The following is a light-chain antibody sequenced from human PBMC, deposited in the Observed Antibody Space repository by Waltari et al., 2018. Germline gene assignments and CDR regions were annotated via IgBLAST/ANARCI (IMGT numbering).Light chain of an antibody. J-gene: IGKJ4*01. Sequence: EIVLTQSPATLSLSPGDRATLSCRASQNVGGYLAWFQQKPGQAPRLLIYHASNRATGRPARFRGSGSGTDFTLTISSLEPEDFAIYYCQQRSSWPLTFGGGTKVEI. CDR3: QQRSSWPLT. CDR1: QNVGGY. V-gene: IGKV3-11*01. CDR2: HAS.